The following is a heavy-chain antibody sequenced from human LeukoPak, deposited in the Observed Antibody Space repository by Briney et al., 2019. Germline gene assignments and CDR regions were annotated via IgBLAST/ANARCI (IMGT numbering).Heavy chain of an antibody. D-gene: IGHD2-21*02. V-gene: IGHV3-33*01. CDR1: GFTFSSYG. Sequence: GRSLRLSCAASGFTFSSYGMHWVRQAPGKGLEWVAVIWYDGSNKYYADSVKGRFTISRDNSKNTLYLQMNSLRAEDTAVYYCARDAHIVVVTAIHPYGMDVWGQGTAVTVSS. J-gene: IGHJ6*02. CDR3: ARDAHIVVVTAIHPYGMDV. CDR2: IWYDGSNK.